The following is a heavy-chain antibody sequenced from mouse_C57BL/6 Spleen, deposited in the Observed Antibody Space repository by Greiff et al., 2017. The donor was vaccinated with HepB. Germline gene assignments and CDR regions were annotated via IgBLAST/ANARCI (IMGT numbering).Heavy chain of an antibody. CDR3: ARPGFITSVYFDY. V-gene: IGHV5-17*01. CDR1: GFTFSDYG. CDR2: ISSGSSTI. J-gene: IGHJ2*01. Sequence: EVQVVESGGGLVKPGGSLKLSCAASGFTFSDYGMHWVRQAPEKGLEWVAYISSGSSTIYYADTVKGRFTISRDNAKNTLFLQMTSLRSEDTAMYYCARPGFITSVYFDYWGQGTTLTVSS. D-gene: IGHD1-1*01.